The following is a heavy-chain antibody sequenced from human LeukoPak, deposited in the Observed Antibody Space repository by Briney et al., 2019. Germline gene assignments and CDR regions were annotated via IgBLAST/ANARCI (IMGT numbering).Heavy chain of an antibody. CDR1: GFTDSSYW. J-gene: IGHJ4*02. CDR3: ARDAGQATPFDY. V-gene: IGHV3-74*01. CDR2: IRRDGTT. Sequence: PGGSLRLSCAASGFTDSSYWIHWVRQAPGKGLVWVSLIRRDGTTSFAASVQGRFTISRDNARNTLYLQMNSLAAEDTAVYYCARDAGQATPFDYWGPGTLVTVSS. D-gene: IGHD2-15*01.